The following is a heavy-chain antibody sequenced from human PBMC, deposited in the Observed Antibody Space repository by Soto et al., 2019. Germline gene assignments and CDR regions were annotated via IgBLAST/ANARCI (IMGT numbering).Heavy chain of an antibody. CDR3: AREVAGATDIFDY. CDR2: ISAYDGNT. V-gene: IGHV1-18*01. CDR1: GYTFTTSG. D-gene: IGHD6-25*01. Sequence: QVQLVQSGAEVNKPGASVKVSCKASGYTFTTSGVTWVRQAPGQGLEWMGWISAYDGNTNYAQKLQGRVTMTTDTYTSRAYMELRSLRSDDTAVYYCAREVAGATDIFDYWGQGTLVTVSS. J-gene: IGHJ4*02.